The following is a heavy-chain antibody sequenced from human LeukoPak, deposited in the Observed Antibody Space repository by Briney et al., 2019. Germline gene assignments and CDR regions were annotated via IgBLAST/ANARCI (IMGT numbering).Heavy chain of an antibody. J-gene: IGHJ4*02. Sequence: PSETLSLTCTVSGGSISSYYWTWIRQPAGPGLELIGRIYISCTTNYNPSLTSRVPISVDTSKNQFPLTLSPVTVAATATAYYSRHGGVGWLHHYYFDYWGQGTLVTVSS. V-gene: IGHV4-4*07. CDR1: GGSISSYY. CDR3: SRHGGVGWLHHYYFDY. CDR2: IYISCTT. D-gene: IGHD5-24*01.